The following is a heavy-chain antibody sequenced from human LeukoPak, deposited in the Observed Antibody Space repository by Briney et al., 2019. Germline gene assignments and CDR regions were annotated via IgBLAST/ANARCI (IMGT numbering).Heavy chain of an antibody. CDR1: GGSFSAYY. Sequence: SETLSLTCAVYGGSFSAYYWSWIRQPPGKGLEWIGSIQYTGSTYYNPSLESRVTVSVDTSKNQFSLKLSSVTAADTAVYYCARGRKYTSGYRVTELGSGYSDYWGQGTLVTVSS. V-gene: IGHV4-34*01. J-gene: IGHJ4*02. D-gene: IGHD5-18*01. CDR2: IQYTGST. CDR3: ARGRKYTSGYRVTELGSGYSDY.